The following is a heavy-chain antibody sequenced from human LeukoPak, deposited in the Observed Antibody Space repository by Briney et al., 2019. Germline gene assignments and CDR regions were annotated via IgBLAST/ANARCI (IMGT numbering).Heavy chain of an antibody. Sequence: GASVKVSCKASGYTFTSYDINWVRQATGQGLEWMGWMNPNSGNTGYAQKFQGRVTMTRDTSISTAYMELSSLRSEDTAVYYCARAEWVAAGWLYYYYYGMDVWGQGTTVTVSS. CDR1: GYTFTSYD. D-gene: IGHD2-15*01. V-gene: IGHV1-8*01. J-gene: IGHJ6*02. CDR3: ARAEWVAAGWLYYYYYGMDV. CDR2: MNPNSGNT.